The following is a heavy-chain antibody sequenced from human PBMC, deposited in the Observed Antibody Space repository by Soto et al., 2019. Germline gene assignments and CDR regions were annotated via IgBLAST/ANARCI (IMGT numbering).Heavy chain of an antibody. D-gene: IGHD3-22*01. CDR1: GGTFSSYA. V-gene: IGHV1-69*13. CDR3: ARGVHYDSSGYYYFY. Sequence: GASVEVSCKASGGTFSSYAIDWVRQAPGQGLEWMGGITPIFGTANYAQKFRGRITITADESTSTACMELRSLRSEDTAVHYCARGVHYDSSGYYYFYWGQGTLVTVS. J-gene: IGHJ4*02. CDR2: ITPIFGTA.